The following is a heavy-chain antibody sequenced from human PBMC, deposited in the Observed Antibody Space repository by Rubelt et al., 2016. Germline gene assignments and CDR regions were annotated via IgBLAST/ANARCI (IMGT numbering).Heavy chain of an antibody. D-gene: IGHD4-17*01. V-gene: IGHV4-31*03. CDR3: ARFGDYDDY. CDR2: IFYTGST. CDR1: GGSISSGNYY. Sequence: QVQLQESGPGLVKPSQTLSLTCTVSGGSISSGNYYWSRIRQHPGKGLEWIGYIFYTGSTYYNTSLKSRVTISACTSKDQFSLRLTSGTAADTAVNYCARFGDYDDYWGQGTLVTVSS. J-gene: IGHJ4*02.